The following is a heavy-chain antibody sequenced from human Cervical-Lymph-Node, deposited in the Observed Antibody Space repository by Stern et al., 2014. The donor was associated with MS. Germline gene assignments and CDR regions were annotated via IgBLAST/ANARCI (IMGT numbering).Heavy chain of an antibody. Sequence: VQLEESDPGLVKPSGTLSLTCAVSGGSVSSTNWWSWVRQSPGKGLEWIGNIYHSGASHYRPSLRSRVSISLDNSKNPLSLHLTSVTAADTAVYYCARERQQYCNSEGCSYWYFDLWGRGTLVTVSS. CDR1: GGSVSSTNW. CDR2: IYHSGAS. V-gene: IGHV4-4*02. J-gene: IGHJ2*01. CDR3: ARERQQYCNSEGCSYWYFDL. D-gene: IGHD2/OR15-2a*01.